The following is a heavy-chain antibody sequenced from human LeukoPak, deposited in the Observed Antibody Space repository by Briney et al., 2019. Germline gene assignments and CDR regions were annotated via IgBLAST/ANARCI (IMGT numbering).Heavy chain of an antibody. V-gene: IGHV4-38-2*02. CDR2: IYPTGST. Sequence: SETLSLTCTVSGYSISSGYYWGWIRQPPGKGLEWIGNIYPTGSTYYNPSLKSRVTMSVDTSRNQFSLKLSSVTAADTAVYYCASFGTYYYDLRVDYWGQGTLVTVSS. J-gene: IGHJ4*02. D-gene: IGHD3-22*01. CDR1: GYSISSGYY. CDR3: ASFGTYYYDLRVDY.